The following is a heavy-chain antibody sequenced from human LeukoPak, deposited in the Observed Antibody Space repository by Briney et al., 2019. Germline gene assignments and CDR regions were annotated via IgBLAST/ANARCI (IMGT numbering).Heavy chain of an antibody. V-gene: IGHV3-30*02. CDR1: EFTFSKFG. CDR3: TKDLRYYYTDDHSTMDEHDY. Sequence: QPGGSLRLSCAASEFTFSKFGMHWVRQAPGQGLEWVAFILYDGSNKYYADSVKGRFTISRDNSKNTLSLQMNTLRAEDSALYYCTKDLRYYYTDDHSTMDEHDYWGQGTLVTVSS. D-gene: IGHD2/OR15-2a*01. CDR2: ILYDGSNK. J-gene: IGHJ4*02.